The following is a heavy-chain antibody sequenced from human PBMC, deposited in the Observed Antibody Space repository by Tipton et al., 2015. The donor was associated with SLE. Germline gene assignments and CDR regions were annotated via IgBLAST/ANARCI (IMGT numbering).Heavy chain of an antibody. CDR2: INHSGST. CDR1: GGSISSGGYY. D-gene: IGHD1-26*01. J-gene: IGHJ4*02. V-gene: IGHV4-61*08. CDR3: ARALGWELTFDY. Sequence: TLSLTCTVSGGSISSGGYYWSGFRQPPGKGLEWIGEINHSGSTNYNPSLKSRVTISVDTSKNQFSLKLSSVTAADTAVYYCARALGWELTFDYWGQGTLVNISS.